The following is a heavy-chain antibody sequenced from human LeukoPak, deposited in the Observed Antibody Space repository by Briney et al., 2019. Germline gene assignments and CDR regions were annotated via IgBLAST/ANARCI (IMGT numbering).Heavy chain of an antibody. CDR3: ARDRGATILDY. V-gene: IGHV3-33*08. CDR1: GFTFSSYG. J-gene: IGHJ4*02. CDR2: IWYDGSNK. D-gene: IGHD5-12*01. Sequence: GGSLRLSCAASGFTFSSYGMHWVRQAPGKGLEWVAVIWYDGSNKYYADSVKGRFTTSRDNSKNTLYLQMNSLRAEDTAVYYCARDRGATILDYWGQGTLVTVSS.